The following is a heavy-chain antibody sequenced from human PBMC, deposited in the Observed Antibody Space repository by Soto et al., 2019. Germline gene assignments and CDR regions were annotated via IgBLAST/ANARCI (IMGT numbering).Heavy chain of an antibody. J-gene: IGHJ5*02. Sequence: SETLSLTCSVSGGSISSYYWSWIRQPPGKGLEWIGYIFYSGSTNQSPSLKSRVSISVDTSKNQFSLKLRSVTAADTAVYYCARTALGWFDPWGQGTLVTVSS. CDR2: IFYSGST. CDR3: ARTALGWFDP. D-gene: IGHD2-21*02. V-gene: IGHV4-59*01. CDR1: GGSISSYY.